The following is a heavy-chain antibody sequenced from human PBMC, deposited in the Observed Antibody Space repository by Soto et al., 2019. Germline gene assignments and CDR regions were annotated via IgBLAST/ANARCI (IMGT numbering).Heavy chain of an antibody. Sequence: EVQLVESGGGLVQPGRSLRLSCAASGFTFEDYAMHWVRQAPGKGLEWVSGISWNSGSIGYADSVKGRFTISRDNAKKSLYLQMNSLRVGDTALYDYAKDMMGMLARGLGDCSGGSCLGSHNAFDIWGQGTIVTVSS. CDR2: ISWNSGSI. CDR3: AKDMMGMLARGLGDCSGGSCLGSHNAFDI. D-gene: IGHD2-15*01. J-gene: IGHJ3*02. V-gene: IGHV3-9*01. CDR1: GFTFEDYA.